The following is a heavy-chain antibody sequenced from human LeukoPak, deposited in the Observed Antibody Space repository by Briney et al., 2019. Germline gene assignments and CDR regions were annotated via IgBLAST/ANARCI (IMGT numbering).Heavy chain of an antibody. CDR1: GFTFSSYS. Sequence: GGSLRLSCAASGFTFSSYSMNWVRQAPGKGLEWVSSISSSSNYIYYAASVKGRFTISRDNAKNSLYLQMNSLRAEDTAVYYCARDPSSGWYLKGWFDPWGQGTLVTVSS. CDR2: ISSSSNYI. J-gene: IGHJ5*02. CDR3: ARDPSSGWYLKGWFDP. D-gene: IGHD6-19*01. V-gene: IGHV3-21*01.